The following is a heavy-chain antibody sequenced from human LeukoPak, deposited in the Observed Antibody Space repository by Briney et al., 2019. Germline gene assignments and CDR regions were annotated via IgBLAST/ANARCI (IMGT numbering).Heavy chain of an antibody. CDR3: ARDGQQLAPYAMDV. CDR1: GFMFGSHA. J-gene: IGHJ6*02. CDR2: IWYDGSNK. Sequence: PGRSLRLSCAASGFMFGSHAVHWVRQAPGKGLEWLAQIWYDGSNKYYVDSVKGRFTTSRDNSKNTVYLQMDSLRAEDTAVYFCARDGQQLAPYAMDVWGQGTTVTVSS. V-gene: IGHV3-33*01. D-gene: IGHD6-13*01.